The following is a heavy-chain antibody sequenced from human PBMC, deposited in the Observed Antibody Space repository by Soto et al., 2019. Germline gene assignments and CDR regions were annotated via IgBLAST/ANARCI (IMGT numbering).Heavy chain of an antibody. CDR1: GFTFSSYG. J-gene: IGHJ4*02. CDR3: ARDRGERVRFDY. D-gene: IGHD3-10*01. CDR2: IWYDGSNK. V-gene: IGHV3-33*01. Sequence: QVQLVESGGGVVQPGRSLRLSCAASGFTFSSYGMHWVRQAPGKGLEWVAVIWYDGSNKYYADSVKGRFTISRDNSKNTLYLQMNSLRAEDTAVYYCARDRGERVRFDYWGQGTLVTVSS.